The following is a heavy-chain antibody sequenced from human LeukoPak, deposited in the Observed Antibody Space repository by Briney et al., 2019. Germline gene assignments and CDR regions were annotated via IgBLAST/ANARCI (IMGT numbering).Heavy chain of an antibody. D-gene: IGHD5-24*01. V-gene: IGHV4-39*01. CDR3: ARHTPPLWEMATIFDWFPGAFDI. J-gene: IGHJ3*02. CDR1: GGSISSSSYY. Sequence: PSETLSLTCTVSGGSISSSSYYWGWIRQPPGKGLEWIGSIYYSGSTYYNPSLKSRVTIPVDTSKNQFSLKLSSVTAADTAVYYCARHTPPLWEMATIFDWFPGAFDIWGQGTMVTVSS. CDR2: IYYSGST.